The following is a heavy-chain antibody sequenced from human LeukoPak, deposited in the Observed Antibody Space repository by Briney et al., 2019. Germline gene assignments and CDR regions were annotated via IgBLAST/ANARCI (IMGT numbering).Heavy chain of an antibody. Sequence: GGSLRLSCAASGFTFSNSAMAWVRRAPGKGLEWVSSITGSGDYTYYADFVKGRFTISRDNSKNTLYLQMNSLRAEDTAVYYCANKPAGFDPWGQGTLVTVSS. CDR3: ANKPAGFDP. CDR1: GFTFSNSA. J-gene: IGHJ5*02. V-gene: IGHV3-23*01. CDR2: ITGSGDYT. D-gene: IGHD1-14*01.